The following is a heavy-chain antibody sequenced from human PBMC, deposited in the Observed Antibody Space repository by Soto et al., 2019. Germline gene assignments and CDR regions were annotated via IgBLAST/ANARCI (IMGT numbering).Heavy chain of an antibody. CDR2: IFYSGST. J-gene: IGHJ4*02. Sequence: PSETLSLTCTVSGGSISGHYWIWIRQSPGKGLEWIGYIFYSGSTNYNPSLKSRVTLSADTSKNQFSLRLSSVTAADTAVYYCARVRSSGWASDYWGQGTLVTVSS. CDR3: ARVRSSGWASDY. V-gene: IGHV4-59*11. D-gene: IGHD6-19*01. CDR1: GGSISGHY.